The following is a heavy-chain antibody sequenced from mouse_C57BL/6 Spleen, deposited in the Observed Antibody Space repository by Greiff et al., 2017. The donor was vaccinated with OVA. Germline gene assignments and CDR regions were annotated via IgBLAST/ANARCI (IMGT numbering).Heavy chain of an antibody. Sequence: QVQLQQPGTELVKPGASVKLSCKASGYTFTSYWMHWVKQRPGQGLEWIGNINPSNGGTNYNEKFKSKATLTVDKSSSTAYMQLSSLTSEDSAVYYCARLGYTTVVAEDHFDYWGQGTTLTVSS. D-gene: IGHD1-1*01. CDR1: GYTFTSYW. CDR2: INPSNGGT. V-gene: IGHV1-53*01. J-gene: IGHJ2*01. CDR3: ARLGYTTVVAEDHFDY.